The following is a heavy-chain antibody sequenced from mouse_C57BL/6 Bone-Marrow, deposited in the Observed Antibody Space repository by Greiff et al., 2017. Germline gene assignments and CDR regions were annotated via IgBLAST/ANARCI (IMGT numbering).Heavy chain of an antibody. D-gene: IGHD1-1*01. J-gene: IGHJ3*01. V-gene: IGHV5-6*01. CDR2: ISSGGSYT. CDR3: AREDYYGSWFAY. CDR1: GFTFSSYG. Sequence: EVQLVESGGDLVKPGGSLKLSCAASGFTFSSYGMSWVRQTPDKRLEWVATISSGGSYTYYPDSVQGRFTISRDNAKNTLYLQMSSLESEDTAMYYCAREDYYGSWFAYWGQGTLVTVSA.